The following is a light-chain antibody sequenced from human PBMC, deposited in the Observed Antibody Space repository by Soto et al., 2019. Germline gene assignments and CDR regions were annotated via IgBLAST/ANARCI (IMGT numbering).Light chain of an antibody. CDR2: GAS. V-gene: IGKV3-20*01. J-gene: IGKJ1*01. Sequence: DIVLTQSPGTLSLSPGERATLSCRASQSVSSSYLAWYQQKPGQAPRLLIYGASSRATGIPDRFSGSGSGTDLTLTIRRLEPEDFAVYYCQQYGSSPQWTFGQGTKVDIX. CDR1: QSVSSSY. CDR3: QQYGSSPQWT.